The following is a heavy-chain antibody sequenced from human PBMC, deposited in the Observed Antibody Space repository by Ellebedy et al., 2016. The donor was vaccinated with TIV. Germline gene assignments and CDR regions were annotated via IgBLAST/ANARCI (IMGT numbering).Heavy chain of an antibody. Sequence: AASVKVSCKASGYTFTGCYIQWVRQAPGQGLEWMGCITPNSGGTNYEQKFQGRVTMTRDTSISTAYMELSRLRSDDTAVDYCAREDSRGGWSFDDWGRGTLVTVSS. J-gene: IGHJ4*02. V-gene: IGHV1-2*02. CDR3: AREDSRGGWSFDD. CDR1: GYTFTGCY. CDR2: ITPNSGGT. D-gene: IGHD6-19*01.